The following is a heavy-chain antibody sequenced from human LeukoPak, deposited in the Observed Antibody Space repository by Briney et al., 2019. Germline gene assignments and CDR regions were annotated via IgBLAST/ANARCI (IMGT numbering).Heavy chain of an antibody. CDR1: GFTFSSYS. J-gene: IGHJ5*02. CDR3: ARDSGTTGEVKFDP. D-gene: IGHD3-10*01. CDR2: ISSSGSTV. Sequence: GGSLRLSCAASGFTFSSYSMNWVRQAPGKGLEWVSYISSSGSTVYYADSVKGRFTISRDNAKNSVYLQMNSLSAEDTAVYYCARDSGTTGEVKFDPWGQGTLVTVSS. V-gene: IGHV3-48*04.